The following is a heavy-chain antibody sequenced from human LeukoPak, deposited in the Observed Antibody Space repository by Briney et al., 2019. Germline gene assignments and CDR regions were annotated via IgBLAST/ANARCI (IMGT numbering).Heavy chain of an antibody. CDR1: GFTFSSYS. CDR3: ARFYANEWELPH. Sequence: GGSLRLSCAASGFTFSSYSMNWVRQAPGKGLEWVSTISGSGGSTYYADSVKGRFTISRDNSKNTLYLQMNSLRAEDTAVYYCARFYANEWELPHWGQGTLVTVSS. V-gene: IGHV3-23*01. J-gene: IGHJ4*02. D-gene: IGHD1-26*01. CDR2: ISGSGGST.